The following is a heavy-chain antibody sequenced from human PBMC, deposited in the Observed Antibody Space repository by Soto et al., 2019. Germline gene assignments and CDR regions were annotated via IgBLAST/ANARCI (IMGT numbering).Heavy chain of an antibody. J-gene: IGHJ6*03. V-gene: IGHV1-8*01. CDR3: ARAGLLWFGESISDYMDV. Sequence: QVQLVQSGAEVKKPGASVKVSCKASGYTFTSYDINWVRQATGQGLEWMGWMNPNSGNTGYAQKCQGRVTMTRNTSISTAYMELRSLRSEDTAVYYCARAGLLWFGESISDYMDVWGKGTTVTVSS. CDR1: GYTFTSYD. CDR2: MNPNSGNT. D-gene: IGHD3-10*01.